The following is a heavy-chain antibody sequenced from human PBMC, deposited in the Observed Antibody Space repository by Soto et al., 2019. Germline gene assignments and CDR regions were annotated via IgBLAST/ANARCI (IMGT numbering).Heavy chain of an antibody. CDR2: IYYSGST. D-gene: IGHD3-10*01. CDR1: GDSVTSGSYY. Sequence: PSETLSLTCIVSGDSVTSGSYYWTWLRQPPGKGLEWIGYIYYSGSTNYNPSLKSRVTISVDTSKNQFSLKLSSVTAADTAVYYCARDIWFGELLSYYNWFDPWGQGTLVTVSS. V-gene: IGHV4-61*01. CDR3: ARDIWFGELLSYYNWFDP. J-gene: IGHJ5*02.